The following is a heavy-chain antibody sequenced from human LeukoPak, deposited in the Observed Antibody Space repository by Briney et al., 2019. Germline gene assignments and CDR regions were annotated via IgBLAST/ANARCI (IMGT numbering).Heavy chain of an antibody. D-gene: IGHD6-13*01. V-gene: IGHV4-34*01. CDR1: GGSFSGYY. Sequence: SETLSLTCAVYGGSFSGYYWSWIRQPPGKGLDWIGEINHSGSTNYNPSLKSRVTISVHTSKNQFSLKLSSVTAADTAVYYCARHYGYSSSWHDYWGQGTLVTVSS. CDR3: ARHYGYSSSWHDY. J-gene: IGHJ4*02. CDR2: INHSGST.